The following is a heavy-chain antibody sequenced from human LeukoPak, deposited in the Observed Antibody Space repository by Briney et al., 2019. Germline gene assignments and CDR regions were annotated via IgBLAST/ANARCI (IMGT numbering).Heavy chain of an antibody. CDR1: GGSISSYY. V-gene: IGHV4-59*08. D-gene: IGHD3-16*01. J-gene: IGHJ4*02. Sequence: PSETLSLTCTVSGGSISSYYWSWIRQPPGKGPEWIGYIYYSGSTNYNPSLKSRVTIPVDTSKNQFSLKLSSVTAADTAVYYCARHLGAREFDYWGQGTLVTVSS. CDR3: ARHLGAREFDY. CDR2: IYYSGST.